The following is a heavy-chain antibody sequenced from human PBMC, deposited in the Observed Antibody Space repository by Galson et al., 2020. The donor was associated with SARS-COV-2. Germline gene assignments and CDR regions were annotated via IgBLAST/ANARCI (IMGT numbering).Heavy chain of an antibody. CDR1: GSTFRSYG. D-gene: IGHD2-2*02. Sequence: GGSQRLSCAASGSTFRSYGMHWVRQAPDKGLEWVAVISYDGSNKYYADSVKGRFTISRDNSKNTLYLQMNSLRAEDTAVYYCAKDGLGYCSSTSCYTYGYFDYWGQGTLVTVSS. CDR3: AKDGLGYCSSTSCYTYGYFDY. V-gene: IGHV3-30*18. CDR2: ISYDGSNK. J-gene: IGHJ4*02.